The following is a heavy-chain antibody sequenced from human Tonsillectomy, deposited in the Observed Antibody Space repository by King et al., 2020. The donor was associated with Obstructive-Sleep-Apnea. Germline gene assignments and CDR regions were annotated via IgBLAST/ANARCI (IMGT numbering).Heavy chain of an antibody. CDR1: GFTFDDYA. V-gene: IGHV3-9*01. Sequence: VQLVESGGGLVQPGRSLRLSCAASGFTFDDYAMHWVRQAPGKGLEWVSGISWNSGSIGYADSVKGRVTIPRDNAKNSLYLQMNSLRAEDTALYYFAKDMANQRMTWEFYYYGMDVWGQGTTVTVSS. CDR3: AKDMANQRMTWEFYYYGMDV. J-gene: IGHJ6*02. D-gene: IGHD3-10*01. CDR2: ISWNSGSI.